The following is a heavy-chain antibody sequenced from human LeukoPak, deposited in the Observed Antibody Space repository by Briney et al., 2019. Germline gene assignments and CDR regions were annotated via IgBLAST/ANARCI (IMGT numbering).Heavy chain of an antibody. CDR2: MNLDGREK. CDR3: ARDDGFSSYSY. CDR1: GFTFSSYW. V-gene: IGHV3-7*01. Sequence: GGSLRLSCAASGFTFSSYWMTWVRQAPGKGLEWVASMNLDGREKYYVDSVKGRFTISRGNAKNSLYLQMNSLTAEDTAVYYCARDDGFSSYSYWGQGALVTVSS. D-gene: IGHD3/OR15-3a*01. J-gene: IGHJ4*02.